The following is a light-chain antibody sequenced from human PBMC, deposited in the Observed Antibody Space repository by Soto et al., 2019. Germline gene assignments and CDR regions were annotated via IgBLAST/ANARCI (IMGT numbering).Light chain of an antibody. CDR2: GAS. CDR3: HQYDHWPQT. J-gene: IGKJ1*01. CDR1: QSVRSY. V-gene: IGKV3-15*01. Sequence: EVVMTQSPATLSVSAGERATLSCGASQSVRSYLAWYQQKPGQAPRLLIHGASTRAPGIPARFSGSGSGTDFTLTISSLQSEDFAVYYCHQYDHWPQTVGQGTKVDIK.